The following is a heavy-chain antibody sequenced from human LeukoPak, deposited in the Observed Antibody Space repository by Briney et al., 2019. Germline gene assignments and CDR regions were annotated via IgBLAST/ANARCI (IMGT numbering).Heavy chain of an antibody. CDR3: AKAKLRYSSSWYDAFDI. CDR1: GFTFDDYA. CDR2: ISWNSGSI. Sequence: GGSLRLSCAASGFTFDDYAMHWVRQAPGKGLEWVSGISWNSGSIGYADSVKGRFTISRDNAKNSLYLQMNSLRAEDMALYYCAKAKLRYSSSWYDAFDIWGQGTMVTVSS. D-gene: IGHD6-13*01. J-gene: IGHJ3*02. V-gene: IGHV3-9*03.